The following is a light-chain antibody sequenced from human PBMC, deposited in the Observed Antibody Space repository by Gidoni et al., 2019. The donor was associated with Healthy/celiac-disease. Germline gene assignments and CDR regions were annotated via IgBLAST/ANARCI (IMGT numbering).Light chain of an antibody. V-gene: IGKV3-15*01. CDR3: QQYNNWPLLT. CDR2: GAS. Sequence: DIVMTQSPATLSVSPGERATLSCRASQSVSSNLAWYQQKPGQAPRLLIYGASTRATGIPARFSGSRSGTEFTLTISSLQSEDFAVYYCQQYNNWPLLTFGGGTKVEIK. J-gene: IGKJ4*01. CDR1: QSVSSN.